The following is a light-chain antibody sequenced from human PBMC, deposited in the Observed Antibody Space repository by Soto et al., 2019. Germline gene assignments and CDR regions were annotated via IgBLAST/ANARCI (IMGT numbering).Light chain of an antibody. Sequence: QSALTQPASVSGSPGQSITISCTGTSSDLAIYNYVSWYQQQPGKAPKLMIYQVTNRPAGVSNRFSGSRSGNTASLTISGHQAEDEAEYYCSSYTDSSNYVFGTGTKLTVL. CDR2: QVT. CDR1: SSDLAIYNY. J-gene: IGLJ1*01. CDR3: SSYTDSSNYV. V-gene: IGLV2-14*01.